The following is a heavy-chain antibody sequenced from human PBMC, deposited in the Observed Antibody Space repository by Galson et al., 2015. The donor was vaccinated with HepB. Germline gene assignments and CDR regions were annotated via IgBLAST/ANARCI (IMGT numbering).Heavy chain of an antibody. J-gene: IGHJ4*02. D-gene: IGHD2-15*01. V-gene: IGHV3-48*02. Sequence: SLRLSCAASGFTFSDYTMNWVRQAPGEGLEWVSFIDRSSSSIDYADSVQGRFAVSRDNAKNSLHLQMNSLRDEDTAVYYCARGGGSRSWLNDHWGQGTLVTVSS. CDR1: GFTFSDYT. CDR3: ARGGGSRSWLNDH. CDR2: IDRSSSSI.